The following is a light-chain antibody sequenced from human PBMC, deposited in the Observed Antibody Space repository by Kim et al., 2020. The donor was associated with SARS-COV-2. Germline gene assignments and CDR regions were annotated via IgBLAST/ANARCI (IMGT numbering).Light chain of an antibody. CDR2: LNSDVSH. V-gene: IGLV4-69*01. J-gene: IGLJ1*01. CDR3: QTWGTGTPFYV. CDR1: SGHSSYA. Sequence: QLVLTQSPSASASLGASVKLTCTLSSGHSSYAIAWHQQQPEKGPRYLMKLNSDVSHSKGDGIPDRFSGSSSGAERYLTISSLQSEDEADYYCQTWGTGTPFYVFGTGTKVTVL.